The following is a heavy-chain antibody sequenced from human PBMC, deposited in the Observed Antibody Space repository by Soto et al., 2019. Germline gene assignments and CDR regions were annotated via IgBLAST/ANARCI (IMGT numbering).Heavy chain of an antibody. D-gene: IGHD2-15*01. Sequence: ASVKVSCKASGYTFTSYDINWVRQATGQGLEWMGWMNPNSGNTGYAQKFQGRVTMTRNTSISTAYMELSSLRSEDTAVYYCARLCSGGSCYGTDDAFDIWGQGTMVTVS. CDR2: MNPNSGNT. CDR3: ARLCSGGSCYGTDDAFDI. J-gene: IGHJ3*02. CDR1: GYTFTSYD. V-gene: IGHV1-8*01.